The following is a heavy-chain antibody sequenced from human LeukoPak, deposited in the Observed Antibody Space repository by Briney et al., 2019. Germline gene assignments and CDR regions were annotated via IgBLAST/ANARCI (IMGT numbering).Heavy chain of an antibody. CDR2: MNPNSGNT. Sequence: ASVKVSCKASGYTFTSYDINWVRQATGQGLEWMGWMNPNSGNTGYARKFQGRVTMTRNTSISTAYMELSSLRSEDTAVYYCARTPVAGTSRIDWFDPWGQGTLVTVSS. V-gene: IGHV1-8*01. J-gene: IGHJ5*02. D-gene: IGHD6-19*01. CDR1: GYTFTSYD. CDR3: ARTPVAGTSRIDWFDP.